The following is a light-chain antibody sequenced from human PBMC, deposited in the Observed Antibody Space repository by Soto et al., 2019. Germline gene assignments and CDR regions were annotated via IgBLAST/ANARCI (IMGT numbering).Light chain of an antibody. CDR1: SSDVGGHND. J-gene: IGLJ2*01. V-gene: IGLV2-8*01. CDR2: EVS. CDR3: SSYAGSTGV. Sequence: QSVLTQPPSASGSPGQSVTISCTGTSSDVGGHNDVSWYQQHPGKAPKLMIYEVSKRPSGVPDRFSGSKSGNTASLTVSGLQAEDEADYYCSSYAGSTGVFGGGTKLTVL.